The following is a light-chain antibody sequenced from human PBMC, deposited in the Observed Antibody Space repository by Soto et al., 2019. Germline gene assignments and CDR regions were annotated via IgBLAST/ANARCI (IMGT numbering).Light chain of an antibody. Sequence: TQSPSSLSASVGDRVTTTCRASQDISSSLAWYQQIPGQAPRLLIYGASTRATGVPARFSGSGSVTEFTLTISSLKSEDFAVYYCQQYKNWPITFGQGTRLEIK. V-gene: IGKV3-15*01. J-gene: IGKJ5*01. CDR1: QDISSS. CDR2: GAS. CDR3: QQYKNWPIT.